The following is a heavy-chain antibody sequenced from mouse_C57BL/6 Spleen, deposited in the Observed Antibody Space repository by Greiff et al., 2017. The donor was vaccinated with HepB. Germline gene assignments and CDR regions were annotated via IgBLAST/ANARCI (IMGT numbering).Heavy chain of an antibody. CDR2: IYPGDGDT. D-gene: IGHD4-1*01. Sequence: VQVVESGPELVKPGASVKISCKASGYAFSSSWMNWVKQRPGKGLEWIGRIYPGDGDTNYNGKFKGKATLTADKSSSTAYMQLSSLTSEDSAVYFCASTLTGTNAMDYWGQGTSVTVSS. CDR3: ASTLTGTNAMDY. V-gene: IGHV1-82*01. CDR1: GYAFSSSW. J-gene: IGHJ4*01.